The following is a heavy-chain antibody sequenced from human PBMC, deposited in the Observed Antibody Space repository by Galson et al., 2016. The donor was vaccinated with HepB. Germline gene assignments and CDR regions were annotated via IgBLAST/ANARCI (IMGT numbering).Heavy chain of an antibody. J-gene: IGHJ6*02. Sequence: SLRLSCAASGFTFKKYAMYWVRQAPGKGLEWVAVISYDGSTNNYADSVRGRFTISRDNARNALSLQMNSLKDEDTAVYYCAREAGTGYYDVWGQGTTVTVSS. CDR1: GFTFKKYA. D-gene: IGHD3-9*01. CDR2: ISYDGSTN. V-gene: IGHV3-30-3*01. CDR3: AREAGTGYYDV.